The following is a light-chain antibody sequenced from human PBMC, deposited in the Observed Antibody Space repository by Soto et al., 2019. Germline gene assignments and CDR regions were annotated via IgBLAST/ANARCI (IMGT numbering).Light chain of an antibody. V-gene: IGKV1-39*01. CDR3: QQYNSYSWT. J-gene: IGKJ1*01. CDR2: AAS. Sequence: IQMTQSPSSLSASVGDRVTITCRASQGIITYLNWYHQKPGKAPKLLIYAASSLQTGVPSRFSGSGSETDFTLTISSLQPEDFATYYCQQYNSYSWTFGQGTK. CDR1: QGIITY.